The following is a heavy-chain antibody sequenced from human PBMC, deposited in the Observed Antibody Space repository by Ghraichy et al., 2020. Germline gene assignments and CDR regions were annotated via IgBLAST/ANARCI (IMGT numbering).Heavy chain of an antibody. CDR3: ARGFLDSGYFDY. Sequence: SETLSLTCVVSGAYVSSVAYHWSWIRQPPGKGLEWLTYVYYSGTAKYNPSLRSRGTTSVDTSKNQFSLELKSVTAADTAVYYCARGFLDSGYFDYWGQGVHVSDSS. CDR1: GAYVSSVAYH. J-gene: IGHJ4*02. D-gene: IGHD6-19*01. V-gene: IGHV4-61*08. CDR2: VYYSGTA.